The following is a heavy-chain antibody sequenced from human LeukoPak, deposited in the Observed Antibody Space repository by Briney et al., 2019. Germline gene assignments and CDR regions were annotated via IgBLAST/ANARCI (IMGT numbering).Heavy chain of an antibody. CDR3: AREGQAAAGSLLYNWFDP. CDR1: GFTFSSYE. CDR2: ISSSGSTI. J-gene: IGHJ5*02. Sequence: SGGSLRLSCAASGFTFSSYEMNWVRQAPGKGLEWVSYISSSGSTIYYADSVKGRFTISRDNAKNSLYLQMNSLRAEDTAVYYCAREGQAAAGSLLYNWFDPWGQGTLVTVSS. D-gene: IGHD6-13*01. V-gene: IGHV3-48*03.